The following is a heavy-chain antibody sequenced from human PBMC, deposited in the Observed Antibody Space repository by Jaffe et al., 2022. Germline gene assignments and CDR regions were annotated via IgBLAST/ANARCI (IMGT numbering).Heavy chain of an antibody. D-gene: IGHD4-17*01. V-gene: IGHV4-39*01. Sequence: QLQLQESGPGLVKPSETLSLTCTVSGGSISSSSYYWGWIRQPPGKGLEWIGSIYYSGSTYYNPSLKSRVTISVDTSKNQFSLKLSSVTAADTAVYYCARLDYGDYGAFDIWGQGTMVTVSS. J-gene: IGHJ3*02. CDR1: GGSISSSSYY. CDR3: ARLDYGDYGAFDI. CDR2: IYYSGST.